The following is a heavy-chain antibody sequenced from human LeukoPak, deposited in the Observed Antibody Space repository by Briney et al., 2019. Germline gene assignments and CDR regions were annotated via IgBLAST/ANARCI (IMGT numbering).Heavy chain of an antibody. Sequence: GRSLGLSCAASGFTFSSYAMHWVRQAPGKGLEWVAVISYDGSNKYYADSVKGRFTISRDNSKNTLYLQMNSLRAEDTAVYYCARGRADFWSGYGMDVWGQGTTVTVSS. D-gene: IGHD3-3*01. CDR3: ARGRADFWSGYGMDV. J-gene: IGHJ6*02. CDR1: GFTFSSYA. V-gene: IGHV3-30-3*01. CDR2: ISYDGSNK.